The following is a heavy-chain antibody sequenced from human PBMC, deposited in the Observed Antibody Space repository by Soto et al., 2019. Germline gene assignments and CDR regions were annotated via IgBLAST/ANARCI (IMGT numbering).Heavy chain of an antibody. Sequence: PWQTLSLTCAISGGIVFNNTATWNWIRQSPSRGLEWLGRTYYRSQWHNDYAESVKSRITINPDTSKNQFSLQLNSVTPEDTAVYYCARERGFLSEALDIWGRGTMVPVSS. D-gene: IGHD3-10*01. CDR3: ARERGFLSEALDI. V-gene: IGHV6-1*01. J-gene: IGHJ3*02. CDR1: GGIVFNNTAT. CDR2: TYYRSQWHN.